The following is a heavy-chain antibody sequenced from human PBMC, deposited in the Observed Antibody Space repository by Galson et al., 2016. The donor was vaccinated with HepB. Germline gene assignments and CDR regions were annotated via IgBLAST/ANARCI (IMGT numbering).Heavy chain of an antibody. D-gene: IGHD6-13*01. CDR3: ARDIPFSSLDY. CDR1: GFKFSDYT. Sequence: SLRLSCAASGFKFSDYTMNWVRQAPGKGLQWVTAIGGSGAATFYTDSVKGRFTISRDNSKNTLYLQMNSRGAEDTAVYYCARDIPFSSLDYWGQGILVTVSS. V-gene: IGHV3-23*01. J-gene: IGHJ4*02. CDR2: IGGSGAAT.